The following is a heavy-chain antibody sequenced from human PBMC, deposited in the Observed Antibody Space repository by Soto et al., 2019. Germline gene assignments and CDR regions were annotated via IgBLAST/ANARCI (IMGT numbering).Heavy chain of an antibody. D-gene: IGHD6-13*01. J-gene: IGHJ6*02. V-gene: IGHV5-51*01. CDR3: ARLGAAAGSYYYYGMDV. Sequence: PGESLKISCKGSGYSFTSYWIGWVRQMPGKGLEWMGIIYPGDSDTRYSPSFQGQVTISADKSISTAYLQWSSLKASDTAMYYCARLGAAAGSYYYYGMDVWGQGTTVTVSS. CDR2: IYPGDSDT. CDR1: GYSFTSYW.